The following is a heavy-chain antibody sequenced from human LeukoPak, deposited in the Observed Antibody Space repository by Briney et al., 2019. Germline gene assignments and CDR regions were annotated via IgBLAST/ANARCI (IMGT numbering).Heavy chain of an antibody. V-gene: IGHV3-23*01. CDR3: AGDPEVGATHPSPGYFDY. Sequence: PGGSLRLSCVASGFTFSSYAMTWVRQAPGKGLEWVSGISASGANTYYADSVKGRFTISRDNSMNTLHLQLNSLRAEDTAVYYCAGDPEVGATHPSPGYFDYWGQGTLVTVSS. J-gene: IGHJ4*02. D-gene: IGHD1-26*01. CDR2: ISASGANT. CDR1: GFTFSSYA.